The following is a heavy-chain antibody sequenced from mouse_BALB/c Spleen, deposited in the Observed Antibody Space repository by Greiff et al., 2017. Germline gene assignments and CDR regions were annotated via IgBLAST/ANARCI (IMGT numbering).Heavy chain of an antibody. CDR1: GYTFTSYW. D-gene: IGHD2-1*01. V-gene: IGHV1-7*01. CDR3: ARSRGNSAWFAY. J-gene: IGHJ3*01. CDR2: INPSTGYT. Sequence: QVQLKQSGAELAKPGASVKMSCKASGYTFTSYWMHWVKQRPGQGLEWIGYINPSTGYTEYNQKFKDKATLTADKSSSTAYMQLSSLTSEDSAVYYCARSRGNSAWFAYWGQGTLVTVSA.